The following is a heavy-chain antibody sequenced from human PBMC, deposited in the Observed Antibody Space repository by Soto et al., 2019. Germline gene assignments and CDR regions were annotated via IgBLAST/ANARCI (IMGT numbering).Heavy chain of an antibody. D-gene: IGHD5-12*01. J-gene: IGHJ6*02. CDR3: ARGRGGIVATITPYGMDV. CDR1: GYTFTSYY. Sequence: ASVKVSCKASGYTFTSYYMHWVRQAPGQGLEWMGIINPSGGSTSYAQKFQGRVTMTRDTSTSTVYMELSSLRSEDTAVYYCARGRGGIVATITPYGMDVWGQGTTVTVSS. CDR2: INPSGGST. V-gene: IGHV1-46*01.